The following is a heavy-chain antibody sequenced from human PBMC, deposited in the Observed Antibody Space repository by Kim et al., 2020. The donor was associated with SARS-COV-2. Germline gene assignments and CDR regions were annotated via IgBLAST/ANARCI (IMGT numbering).Heavy chain of an antibody. CDR3: TAQPRLIITMIVGGMDV. Sequence: GGSLRLSCAASGFTFSNAWMSWVRQAPGKGLEWVGRIKSKTDGGTTDYATPVKGRFTISRDDSKNTLYLQMNSLKTEDTAVYYCTAQPRLIITMIVGGMDVWGQGTTVTVSS. CDR2: IKSKTDGGTT. J-gene: IGHJ6*02. CDR1: GFTFSNAW. V-gene: IGHV3-15*01. D-gene: IGHD3-22*01.